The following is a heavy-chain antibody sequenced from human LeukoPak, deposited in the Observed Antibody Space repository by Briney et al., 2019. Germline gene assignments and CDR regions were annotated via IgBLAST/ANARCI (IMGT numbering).Heavy chain of an antibody. CDR3: AREEGNWFDP. Sequence: PSETLSLTCTVSGASSSSYYWSWIRQPPGKGLEWIGYISHTGSTKYNPSLESRVTISVDRSNNQVSLTLTSVNSAHTAIYYCAREEGNWFDPWGQGTLVTVSS. J-gene: IGHJ5*02. V-gene: IGHV4-59*01. D-gene: IGHD2/OR15-2a*01. CDR1: GASSSSYY. CDR2: ISHTGST.